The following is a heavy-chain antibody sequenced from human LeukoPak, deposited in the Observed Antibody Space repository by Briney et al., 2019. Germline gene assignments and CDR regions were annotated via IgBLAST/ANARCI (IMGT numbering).Heavy chain of an antibody. CDR1: GGSFSGYY. CDR2: INHSGST. Sequence: SETLSLTCAVYGGSFSGYYWSWIRQPPGKGLEWIGEINHSGSTNYNPSLKSRVTISVDTSKNQFSLKLSSVTAADTAVYYRARGRPWSSGWYGRFDYWGQGTLVTVSS. D-gene: IGHD6-19*01. V-gene: IGHV4-34*01. CDR3: ARGRPWSSGWYGRFDY. J-gene: IGHJ4*02.